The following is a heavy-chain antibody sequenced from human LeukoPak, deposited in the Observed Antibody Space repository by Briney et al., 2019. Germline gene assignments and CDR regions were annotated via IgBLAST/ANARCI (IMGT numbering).Heavy chain of an antibody. Sequence: PGGSLRLSCAASGFTFSSCEMNWVRHAPGKGLVWGSYISSNGNTIYYADSVEGRFTISRDYAKNPRYLQMNSRRAEDTAVYYCARGGGRQVEYWGQGNLVTVSS. J-gene: IGHJ4*02. CDR2: ISSNGNTI. CDR1: GFTFSSCE. V-gene: IGHV3-48*03. CDR3: ARGGGRQVEY. D-gene: IGHD3-16*01.